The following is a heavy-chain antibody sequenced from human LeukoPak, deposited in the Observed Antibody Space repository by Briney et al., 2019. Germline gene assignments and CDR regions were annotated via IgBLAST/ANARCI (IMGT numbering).Heavy chain of an antibody. Sequence: GASVKVSCKASGYTFTSYYMHWVRQAPGQGLEWMGGIIPIFGTANYAQKFQGRVTITADESTSTAYMELSSLRSEDTAVYYCARAGGVSYYYGMDVWGQGTTVTVSS. V-gene: IGHV1-69*13. CDR3: ARAGGVSYYYGMDV. J-gene: IGHJ6*02. CDR1: GYTFTSYY. CDR2: IIPIFGTA. D-gene: IGHD3-10*01.